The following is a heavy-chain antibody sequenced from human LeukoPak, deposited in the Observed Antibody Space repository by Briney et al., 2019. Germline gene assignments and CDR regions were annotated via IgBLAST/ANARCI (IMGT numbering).Heavy chain of an antibody. CDR3: ARGIGYRTPSDY. Sequence: ASVKVSCKASGYTFTGYYMHWVRQAPGQGLEWMGWINPNSGGTNYAQKFQGRVTMTRDTSISTAYMELSRLRSDDTAAYYCARGIGYRTPSDYWGQGTLVTVSS. CDR2: INPNSGGT. D-gene: IGHD5-24*01. V-gene: IGHV1-2*02. CDR1: GYTFTGYY. J-gene: IGHJ4*02.